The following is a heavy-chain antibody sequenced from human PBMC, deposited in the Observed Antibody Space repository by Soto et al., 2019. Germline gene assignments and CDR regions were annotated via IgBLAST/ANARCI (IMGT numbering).Heavy chain of an antibody. CDR3: ARRGNSGLDY. CDR2: INHSGST. Sequence: QVQLQQWGAGLLKPSETLSLTCAVYGGSFSGYYWSWIRQPPGKGREWIGEINHSGSTNYNPSLKSRVTISVDTSKNQFSLKLSSVTAADTAVYYCARRGNSGLDYWGQGTLVTVSS. CDR1: GGSFSGYY. V-gene: IGHV4-34*01. D-gene: IGHD2-21*01. J-gene: IGHJ4*02.